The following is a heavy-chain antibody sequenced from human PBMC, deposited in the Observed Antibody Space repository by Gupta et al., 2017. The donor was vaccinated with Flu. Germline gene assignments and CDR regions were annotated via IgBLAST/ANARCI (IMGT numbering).Heavy chain of an antibody. J-gene: IGHJ2*01. CDR2: IYYSGRT. Sequence: EWIGSIYYSGRTYYNPSLKSRVTISVDTSKNQFSLKLSSVTAADTAVYYCARHAKPYCSGGSCYSFPWYFDLWGRGTLVTVSS. V-gene: IGHV4-39*01. CDR3: ARHAKPYCSGGSCYSFPWYFDL. D-gene: IGHD2-15*01.